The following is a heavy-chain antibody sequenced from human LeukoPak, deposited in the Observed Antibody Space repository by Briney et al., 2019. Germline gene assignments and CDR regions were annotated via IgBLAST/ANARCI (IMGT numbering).Heavy chain of an antibody. J-gene: IGHJ5*02. CDR1: GGSCDDYY. CDR3: ARFGYSSSWNWFDP. D-gene: IGHD6-13*01. Sequence: SETLSLTCAVHGGSCDDYYCSWIRQPPGKGLEWIGSIYYSGSTYYNPSLKSRVTISVDTSKNQFSLKLSSVTAADTAVYYCARFGYSSSWNWFDPWGQGTLVTVSS. V-gene: IGHV4-59*05. CDR2: IYYSGST.